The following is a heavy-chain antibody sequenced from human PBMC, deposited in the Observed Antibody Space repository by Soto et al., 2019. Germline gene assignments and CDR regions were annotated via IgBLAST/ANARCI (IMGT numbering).Heavy chain of an antibody. CDR3: AKGRSYYYYYGVDV. V-gene: IGHV3-23*01. J-gene: IGHJ6*02. CDR2: IIDSGAST. CDR1: GFTFRSCA. Sequence: GGSLRLSCAAPGFTFRSCAMGWVRQAPGKGLEWVSDIIDSGASTYYADSVKGRFTISRDNSKSTLYLQMNSLRAEDTALYYCAKGRSYYYYYGVDVWGQGTTVTVSS.